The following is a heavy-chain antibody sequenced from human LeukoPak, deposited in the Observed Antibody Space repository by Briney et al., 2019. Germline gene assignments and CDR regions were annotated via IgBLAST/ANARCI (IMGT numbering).Heavy chain of an antibody. CDR1: GGSFSGYY. Sequence: SETLSLTCAVYGGSFSGYYWSWIRQPPGKGLEWIGEINHSGSTNYNPYLKSRVTISVDTSKNQFSLKLSSVTAADTAVYYCARTTKQNYYGSGSYYKGYYYYYMDVWGKGTTVTVSS. J-gene: IGHJ6*03. CDR3: ARTTKQNYYGSGSYYKGYYYYYMDV. D-gene: IGHD3-10*01. CDR2: INHSGST. V-gene: IGHV4-34*01.